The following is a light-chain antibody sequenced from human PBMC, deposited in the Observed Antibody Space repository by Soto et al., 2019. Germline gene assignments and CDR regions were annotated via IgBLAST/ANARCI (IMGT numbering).Light chain of an antibody. Sequence: EIGLTQSPATLSLAPGERATLSCRASQSVSSYLAWYQQKPGQAPRLLIYDASNRATGIPARFSGSGSGTDFTLTISSLEPEDFAVYYCQQRSNCPNTFGQGTKLEIK. V-gene: IGKV3-11*01. CDR1: QSVSSY. CDR3: QQRSNCPNT. CDR2: DAS. J-gene: IGKJ2*01.